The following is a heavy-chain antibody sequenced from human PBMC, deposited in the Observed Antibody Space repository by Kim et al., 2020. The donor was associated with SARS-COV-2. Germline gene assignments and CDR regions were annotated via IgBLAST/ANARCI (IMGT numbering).Heavy chain of an antibody. D-gene: IGHD5-12*01. J-gene: IGHJ4*02. Sequence: DYAAPRQGRFTISRDESINTLYLQMNSLKTEDTAVYYCSTLQMATILPDYWGQGTLVTVSS. V-gene: IGHV3-15*01. CDR3: STLQMATILPDY.